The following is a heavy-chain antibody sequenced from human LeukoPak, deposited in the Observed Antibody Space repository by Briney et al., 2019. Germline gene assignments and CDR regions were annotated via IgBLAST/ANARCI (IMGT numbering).Heavy chain of an antibody. D-gene: IGHD3-10*01. Sequence: PSETLSLTCAVYGGSFSGYYWSWIRQPPGKGLEWIGEINHSGSTNYNPSLKSRVTISVDTSKNQFSLKLSSVTAADTAVYYCARGEGNNLNLVRGVSRDYYGMDVWGQGTTVTVSS. CDR3: ARGEGNNLNLVRGVSRDYYGMDV. CDR2: INHSGST. J-gene: IGHJ6*02. V-gene: IGHV4-34*01. CDR1: GGSFSGYY.